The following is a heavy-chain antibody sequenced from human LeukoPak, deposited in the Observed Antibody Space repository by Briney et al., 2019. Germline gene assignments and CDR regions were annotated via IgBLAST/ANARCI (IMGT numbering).Heavy chain of an antibody. Sequence: GASVKVSCKASGYTFTSYGISWVRQAPGQGLEWMGWISAYNGNTNYAQKLQGRVTVTTDTSTSTAYMELRSLRSDDTAVYYCASDLIAVAGLFDAFDIWGQGTMVTVSS. CDR2: ISAYNGNT. J-gene: IGHJ3*02. CDR1: GYTFTSYG. V-gene: IGHV1-18*01. CDR3: ASDLIAVAGLFDAFDI. D-gene: IGHD6-19*01.